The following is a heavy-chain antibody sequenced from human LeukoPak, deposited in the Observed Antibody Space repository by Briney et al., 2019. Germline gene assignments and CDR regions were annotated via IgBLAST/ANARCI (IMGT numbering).Heavy chain of an antibody. V-gene: IGHV4-31*03. Sequence: SETLSLTCTVSGGSISSGGYYWSWIRQHPGKGLEWIGYIYYSGSTYYNPSLKSRVTISVDTSKNQFSLKLSSVTAADTAVYYCASIPPGDNWFDPWGQGTLVTVSS. J-gene: IGHJ5*02. CDR2: IYYSGST. D-gene: IGHD1-14*01. CDR3: ASIPPGDNWFDP. CDR1: GGSISSGGYY.